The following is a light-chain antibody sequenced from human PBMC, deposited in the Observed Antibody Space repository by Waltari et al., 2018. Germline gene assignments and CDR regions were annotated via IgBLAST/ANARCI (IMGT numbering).Light chain of an antibody. CDR1: QSVSSSY. J-gene: IGKJ2*01. CDR3: QQYADSPLT. V-gene: IGKV3-20*01. CDR2: GAS. Sequence: EIVLTQSPGLLSLSPGERATLSCRASQSVSSSYLAWFRQRPGQAPRLLIYGASSRATGIPDRFSGSVSVTDFTLVISRLEPEDFAVYYCQQYADSPLTFGQGTSLEIK.